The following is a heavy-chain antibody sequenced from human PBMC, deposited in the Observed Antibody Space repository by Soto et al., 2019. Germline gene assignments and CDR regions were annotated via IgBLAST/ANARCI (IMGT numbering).Heavy chain of an antibody. J-gene: IGHJ4*02. CDR2: ISGSGGST. Sequence: HPGGSLRLSCAASGFTFSSYAMSWVRQAPGKGLEWVSAISGSGGSTYYADSVKGRFTISRDNSKNTLYLQMNSLRAEDTAVYYCAKVTAQYYYDLYYFDYWGQGTLVTVSS. D-gene: IGHD3-22*01. CDR1: GFTFSSYA. V-gene: IGHV3-23*01. CDR3: AKVTAQYYYDLYYFDY.